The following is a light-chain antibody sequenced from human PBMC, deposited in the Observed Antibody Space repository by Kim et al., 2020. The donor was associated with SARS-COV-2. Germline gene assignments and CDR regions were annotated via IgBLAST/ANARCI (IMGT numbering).Light chain of an antibody. V-gene: IGKV3-20*01. Sequence: SPGERATLACRASQSVSSSYLAWYQQKPGQAPRLLIHGASTRATGIPDRFSGRGSGTDFTLTISRLEPEDFAVYYCQQYGASPMYTFGQGTKLEI. J-gene: IGKJ2*01. CDR2: GAS. CDR1: QSVSSSY. CDR3: QQYGASPMYT.